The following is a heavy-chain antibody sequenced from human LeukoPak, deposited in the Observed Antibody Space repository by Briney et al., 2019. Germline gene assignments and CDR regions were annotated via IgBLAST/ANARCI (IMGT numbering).Heavy chain of an antibody. CDR3: AKSGAMDV. CDR1: GFTFSRYG. D-gene: IGHD3-10*01. J-gene: IGHJ6*03. V-gene: IGHV3-33*03. Sequence: GESLRLPCAASGFTFSRYGKHWVRQAPGKGLEGVAVIWSDGSNQSYVDSVKGRFTISRDNSKKTLSLQMNSLRADDTAIYYCAKSGAMDVWGKGTTVTVSS. CDR2: IWSDGSNQ.